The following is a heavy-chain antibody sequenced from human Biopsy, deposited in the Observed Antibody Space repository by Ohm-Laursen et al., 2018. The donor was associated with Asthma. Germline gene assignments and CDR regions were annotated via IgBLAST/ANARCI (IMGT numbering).Heavy chain of an antibody. Sequence: SSVKVSCKAPGGTFSNFAISWVRQAPGQGLEWLGGIMTVFGTTNYAQKFQGRVTITADESTSTAYMEVTSLRSEDTAIYYCARCQVGYSSGWSLLLKKIYYSGMDVWGQGNAVTVSS. D-gene: IGHD6-19*01. CDR1: GGTFSNFA. CDR2: IMTVFGTT. J-gene: IGHJ6*02. CDR3: ARCQVGYSSGWSLLLKKIYYSGMDV. V-gene: IGHV1-69*01.